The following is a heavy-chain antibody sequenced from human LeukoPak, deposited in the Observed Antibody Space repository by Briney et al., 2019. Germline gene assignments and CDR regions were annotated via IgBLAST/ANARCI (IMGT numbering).Heavy chain of an antibody. Sequence: SETLSLTCTVSGGSISSYYWSWIRQPPGKGLEWIGYIYYSGSTNYNPSLKSRVTISVDTSKNQFSLKLSSVTAADTAVYYCARQIFNVDGDSETPFDYWGQGTLVTVSS. CDR3: ARQIFNVDGDSETPFDY. CDR1: GGSISSYY. V-gene: IGHV4-59*08. D-gene: IGHD4-17*01. CDR2: IYYSGST. J-gene: IGHJ4*02.